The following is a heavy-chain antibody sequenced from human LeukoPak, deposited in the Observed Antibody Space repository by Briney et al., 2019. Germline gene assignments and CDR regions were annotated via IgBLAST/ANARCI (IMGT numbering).Heavy chain of an antibody. D-gene: IGHD4-17*01. CDR1: GDSIGSYF. J-gene: IGHJ5*02. CDR3: AKTTVTTYNWFDP. Sequence: SETLSLTCTVSGDSIGSYFWSWIRQSPGKGLEWIGHIYHSGSTNYNPSLKSRVTISVDKSKNQFSLKLSSVTAADTAVYYCAKTTVTTYNWFDPWGQGTLVTVSS. CDR2: IYHSGST. V-gene: IGHV4-59*12.